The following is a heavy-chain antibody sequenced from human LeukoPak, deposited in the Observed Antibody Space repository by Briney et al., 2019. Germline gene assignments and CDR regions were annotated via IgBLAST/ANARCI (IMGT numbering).Heavy chain of an antibody. V-gene: IGHV3-74*01. CDR3: AKSLGYYYDSSGYCRDY. CDR1: GFTFSSSW. Sequence: GGSLRLSCAVSGFTFSSSWMHWVRQAPGKGLVWVSHIKTDGSTTAYADSVKGRFTISRDNSKNTLYLQMNSLRAEDTAVYYCAKSLGYYYDSSGYCRDYWGQGTLVTVSS. CDR2: IKTDGSTT. D-gene: IGHD3-22*01. J-gene: IGHJ4*02.